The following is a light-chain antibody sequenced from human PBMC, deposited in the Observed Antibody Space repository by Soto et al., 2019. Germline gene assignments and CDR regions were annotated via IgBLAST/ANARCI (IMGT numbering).Light chain of an antibody. J-gene: IGKJ4*01. CDR1: QSVSSN. Sequence: EIVMTQSPATLSVSPGERATLSCRASQSVSSNLAWYQQKPCQAPRLLIYVASTRASGIPARFSSSGSGTEFTLTISSVHSEDFAVYYCQQYNNWPPLTFGGGTKVEIK. CDR3: QQYNNWPPLT. CDR2: VAS. V-gene: IGKV3-15*01.